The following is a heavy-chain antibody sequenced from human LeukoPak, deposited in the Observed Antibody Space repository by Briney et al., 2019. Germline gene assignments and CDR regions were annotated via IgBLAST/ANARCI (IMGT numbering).Heavy chain of an antibody. CDR2: ITTSSSYI. D-gene: IGHD1-26*01. V-gene: IGHV3-21*01. CDR1: GFTFSTYN. J-gene: IGHJ3*01. CDR3: ARSGIVGTTLIDAFDV. Sequence: GGSLRLSCAASGFTFSTYNMNWVRRTPGKGLEWVSSITTSSSYIFYADSVKGRFTISRVNAKHSMYLQMNSLRAEDTAVYCCARSGIVGTTLIDAFDVWGQGTMVTVSS.